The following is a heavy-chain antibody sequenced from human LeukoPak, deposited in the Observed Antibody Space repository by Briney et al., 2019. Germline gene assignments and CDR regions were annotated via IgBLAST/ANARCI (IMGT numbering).Heavy chain of an antibody. CDR2: IKTDGSEK. V-gene: IGHV3-7*01. CDR1: GFTFSSYW. CDR3: ARNTWIQSWLAGMDV. D-gene: IGHD5-18*01. Sequence: HPGGSPRLSCAASGFTFSSYWMSWVRQAPGKGLEWVANIKTDGSEKYYVDSVKGRVTISRDNAKNSLYLQMNSLRAEDTAVYYCARNTWIQSWLAGMDVWGQGTTVTVSS. J-gene: IGHJ6*02.